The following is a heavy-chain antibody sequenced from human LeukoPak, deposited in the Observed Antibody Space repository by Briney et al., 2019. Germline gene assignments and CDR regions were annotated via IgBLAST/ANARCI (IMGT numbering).Heavy chain of an antibody. J-gene: IGHJ4*02. CDR1: VFTFTASG. CDR3: AKDGGTHFDH. CDR2: ISSTGTTI. Sequence: PGRSLRLSCAASVFTFTASGMSGVREAPGKGLGWVFYISSTGTTISYAQSVKGRFTITRDNAQNSLTLHINALRADDTAVYYCAKDGGTHFDHWGQGTLVTVSS. V-gene: IGHV3-48*01. D-gene: IGHD1-26*01.